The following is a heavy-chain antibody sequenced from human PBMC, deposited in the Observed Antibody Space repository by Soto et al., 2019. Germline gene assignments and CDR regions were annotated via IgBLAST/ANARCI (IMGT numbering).Heavy chain of an antibody. Sequence: QVQLVQSGAEVRKPGSSVKVSCKASADTFSTYAISWVRQAPGQGLEWMGGVIPMFGTTNNAQKFQGRVTITADESTGTAYMELSSLRSEDTAVYYCASHAGTYYYNDLDVWGHGTTVTVSS. CDR1: ADTFSTYA. CDR3: ASHAGTYYYNDLDV. J-gene: IGHJ6*02. V-gene: IGHV1-69*12. CDR2: VIPMFGTT. D-gene: IGHD1-1*01.